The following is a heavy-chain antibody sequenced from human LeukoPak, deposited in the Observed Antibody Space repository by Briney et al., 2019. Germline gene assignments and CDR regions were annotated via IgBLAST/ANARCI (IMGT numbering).Heavy chain of an antibody. V-gene: IGHV5-51*01. CDR3: ASPVGVPAAMGYAFDI. CDR1: GYSFAHYW. J-gene: IGHJ3*02. D-gene: IGHD2-2*01. Sequence: GESLKISCKGSGYSFAHYWIGWVRQMPGKGLEWMGIIYPGDSDTRYSPSFQGQVTISADKSISTAYLQWSSLKASDTAMYYCASPVGVPAAMGYAFDIWGQGTMVTVSS. CDR2: IYPGDSDT.